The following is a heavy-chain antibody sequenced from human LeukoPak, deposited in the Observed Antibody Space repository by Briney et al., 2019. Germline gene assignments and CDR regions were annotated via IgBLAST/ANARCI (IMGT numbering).Heavy chain of an antibody. J-gene: IGHJ5*02. D-gene: IGHD4-17*01. V-gene: IGHV1-8*01. CDR3: ARGPRDYDESIRYNWCDP. CDR1: GYTFINYE. CDR2: MNPKSGST. Sequence: ASVKVSCKASGYTFINYEINWVRQATGQGLEWMGWMNPKSGSTGYAQKFQGRVTMTRDTSISTAYMELSSLRSEDTAVYYCARGPRDYDESIRYNWCDPWGRGTLVTAS.